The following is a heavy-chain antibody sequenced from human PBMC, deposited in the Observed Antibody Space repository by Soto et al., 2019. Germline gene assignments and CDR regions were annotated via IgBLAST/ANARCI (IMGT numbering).Heavy chain of an antibody. J-gene: IGHJ4*02. CDR1: GGSISSSSYY. V-gene: IGHV4-39*02. CDR3: ARDKITGLFDY. D-gene: IGHD2-8*02. Sequence: PSETLSLTCTVSGGSISSSSYYWGWIRQSPGKGLEWIGSIYYSGNTYYNPSFKSRVSISIDTSKNQFSLRLFSVTAADTAVYYCARDKITGLFDYWGQGTLVTVSS. CDR2: IYYSGNT.